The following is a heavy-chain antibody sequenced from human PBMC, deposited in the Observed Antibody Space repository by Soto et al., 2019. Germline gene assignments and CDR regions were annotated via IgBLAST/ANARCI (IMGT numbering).Heavy chain of an antibody. CDR2: IGTAGDT. D-gene: IGHD6-13*01. CDR3: ASWQLQEHAYDI. CDR1: GFTFSSYD. Sequence: PGGSLRLSCAASGFTFSSYDMHWVRQATGKGLEWVSAIGTAGDTYYPGSVKGRFTTSSDSSRTIVYLQIHSLRPDDTAVYFCASWQLQEHAYDIWGQGTTVTVSS. V-gene: IGHV3-13*01. J-gene: IGHJ3*02.